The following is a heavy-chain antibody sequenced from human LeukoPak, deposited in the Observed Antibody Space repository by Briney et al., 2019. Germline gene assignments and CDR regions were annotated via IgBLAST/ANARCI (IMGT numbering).Heavy chain of an antibody. CDR3: ARMSTVVTRGVFDY. V-gene: IGHV4-4*07. J-gene: IGHJ4*02. CDR1: GGSISSYY. D-gene: IGHD4-23*01. CDR2: IYTSGST. Sequence: PSETLSLTCTVSGGSISSYYWSWIRQPAGKGLEWIGRIYTSGSTNYNPSLKSRVTMSVDTSKNQFSLKLSTVTAADTAVYYCARMSTVVTRGVFDYWGQGTLVTVSS.